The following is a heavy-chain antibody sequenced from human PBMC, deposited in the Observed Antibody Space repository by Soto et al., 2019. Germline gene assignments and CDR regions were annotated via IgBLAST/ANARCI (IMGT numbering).Heavy chain of an antibody. CDR3: AKDPGYSSSWYEDYYFDY. Sequence: PGGSLRLSCAASGFTFSSYAMSWVRQAPGKGLEWVSAISGSGGSTCYADSVKGRFTISRDNSKNTLYLQMNSLRAEDTAVYYCAKDPGYSSSWYEDYYFDYWGQGTLVTVSS. V-gene: IGHV3-23*01. D-gene: IGHD6-13*01. CDR1: GFTFSSYA. CDR2: ISGSGGST. J-gene: IGHJ4*02.